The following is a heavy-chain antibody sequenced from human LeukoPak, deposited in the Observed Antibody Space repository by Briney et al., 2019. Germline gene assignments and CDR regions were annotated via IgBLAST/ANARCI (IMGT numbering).Heavy chain of an antibody. V-gene: IGHV1-2*02. D-gene: IGHD4-17*01. Sequence: ASVKVSCKASGYTFTDFYMHWVRQAPGQGLEWMGWINPNSGGTNYAQKFQGRVTMTRDTSISTAYMELSRLRSDDTAVYYCATISGELLSTTVTTWVAFDYWGQGTLVTVSS. CDR3: ATISGELLSTTVTTWVAFDY. CDR2: INPNSGGT. J-gene: IGHJ4*02. CDR1: GYTFTDFY.